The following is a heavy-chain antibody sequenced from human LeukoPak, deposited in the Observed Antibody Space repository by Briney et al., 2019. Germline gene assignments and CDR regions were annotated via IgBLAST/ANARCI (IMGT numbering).Heavy chain of an antibody. V-gene: IGHV3-21*01. Sequence: PGGSLRLSCAASGFTFSSYSMNWVRQAPGKGLEWVSSISSSSSSYIYYADSVKGRFTISRDNAKNSLYLQMNSLRAEDTAVYYCARDPPVIMVPDYWGQGTLVTVSS. CDR3: ARDPPVIMVPDY. CDR1: GFTFSSYS. CDR2: ISSSSSSYI. J-gene: IGHJ4*02. D-gene: IGHD3-10*01.